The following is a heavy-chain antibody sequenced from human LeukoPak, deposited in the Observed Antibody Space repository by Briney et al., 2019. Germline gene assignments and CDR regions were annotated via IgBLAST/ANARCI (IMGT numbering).Heavy chain of an antibody. V-gene: IGHV1-2*02. CDR2: INPNSGGT. D-gene: IGHD6-19*01. Sequence: ASVKVSCKASGYTFTGYYMHWVRQAPGQGLEWMGWINPNSGGTNYAQKFQGRVTMTRDTSISTAYMELSRLRPDDTAVYYCARGAIAVAGNGYWGQGTLVTVSS. J-gene: IGHJ4*02. CDR3: ARGAIAVAGNGY. CDR1: GYTFTGYY.